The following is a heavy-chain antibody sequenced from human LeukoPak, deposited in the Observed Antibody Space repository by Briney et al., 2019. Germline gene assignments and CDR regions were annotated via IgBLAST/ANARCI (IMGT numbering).Heavy chain of an antibody. CDR3: TTERGITNLPLFGY. D-gene: IGHD1-1*01. CDR2: IKSRSAGGTT. V-gene: IGHV3-15*01. Sequence: GGSLRLSCAVSGFTFSSGWMSWVRQAPGKGLECVGRIKSRSAGGTTDYAAPVKGRFIISRDDSKNTIFLQMNSLKIEATGVYSCTTERGITNLPLFGYWGQGTLVTVSS. J-gene: IGHJ4*02. CDR1: GFTFSSGW.